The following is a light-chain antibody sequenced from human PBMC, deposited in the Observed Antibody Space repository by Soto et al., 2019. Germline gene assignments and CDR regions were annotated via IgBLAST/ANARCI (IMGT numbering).Light chain of an antibody. CDR3: QQYYRFPFP. Sequence: VIWMTQSPSLLSASTGGRVTITCRMSHDVSSYLAWYQQKPGKAPELLIYAASTLQSGVPSRFTGSGSGTDFTLTISTLQSEDFATYYCQQYYRFPFPFGQGTKLEIK. CDR1: HDVSSY. J-gene: IGKJ2*01. V-gene: IGKV1D-8*01. CDR2: AAS.